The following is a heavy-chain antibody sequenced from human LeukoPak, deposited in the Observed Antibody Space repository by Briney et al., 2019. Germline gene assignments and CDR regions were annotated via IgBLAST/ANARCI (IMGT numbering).Heavy chain of an antibody. CDR2: IYHTGST. D-gene: IGHD3-3*01. CDR3: ARIGVTSSWTALDY. CDR1: GDSIGAINW. V-gene: IGHV4-4*02. Sequence: SETLSLTCTVSGDSIGAINWWNWVRQPPGKGLEWIGEIYHTGSTNYSPSLKSRVTISVDKSKNQFSVRLSSVTVADTAVYYCARIGVTSSWTALDYWGQETLVTVSS. J-gene: IGHJ4*02.